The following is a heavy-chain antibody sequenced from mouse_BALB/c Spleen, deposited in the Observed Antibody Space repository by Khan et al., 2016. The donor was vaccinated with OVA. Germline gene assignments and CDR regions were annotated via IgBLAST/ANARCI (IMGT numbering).Heavy chain of an antibody. CDR1: GFSLSNYG. CDR2: IYRDGST. CDR3: VGDSTASNNDYTMDY. Sequence: QVQLKESGPGLVAPSQRLSITCTVSGFSLSNYGVNWVRQRPGQGLEWLGVIYRDGSTNYHSVINSSMGISKANSKTQVSLKLHSLQTDDTATYSCVGDSTASNNDYTMDYWGQGTSVTVSS. J-gene: IGHJ4*01. V-gene: IGHV2-3*01. D-gene: IGHD1-2*01.